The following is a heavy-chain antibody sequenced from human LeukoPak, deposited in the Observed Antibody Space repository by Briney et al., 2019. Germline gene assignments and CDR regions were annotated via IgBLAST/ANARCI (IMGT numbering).Heavy chain of an antibody. D-gene: IGHD1-26*01. V-gene: IGHV3-23*01. CDR3: AKGNSGSNAGGALDI. J-gene: IGHJ3*02. CDR2: ILGSGDGT. Sequence: PGGSLRLSCAASGFTFSSYAMSWVRQAPGKGLEWVSGILGSGDGTYYADSVKGRFTISRDNSKNTLYMQVNSLRGDDTAVYYCAKGNSGSNAGGALDIWGQGTMVTVSS. CDR1: GFTFSSYA.